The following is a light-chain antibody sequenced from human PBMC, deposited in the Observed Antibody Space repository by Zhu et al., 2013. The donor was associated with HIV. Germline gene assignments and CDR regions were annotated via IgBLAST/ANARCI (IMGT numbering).Light chain of an antibody. CDR1: QGISSY. V-gene: IGKV1-9*01. CDR2: AAS. J-gene: IGKJ1*01. Sequence: DIQLTQSPSFLSASVRDRVTITCRASQGISSYLAWYQQKPGKAPKLLIYAASTLQSGVPSRFSASGSGTQFTLTISSLQPDDFATYYCQQYNSYPWTFGQGTKVEIK. CDR3: QQYNSYPWT.